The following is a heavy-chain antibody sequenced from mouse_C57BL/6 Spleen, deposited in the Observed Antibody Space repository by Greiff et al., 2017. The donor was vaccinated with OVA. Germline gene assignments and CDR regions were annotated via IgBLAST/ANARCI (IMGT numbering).Heavy chain of an antibody. V-gene: IGHV1-18*01. CDR1: GYTFTDYN. CDR3: ARSGDGYYDAMDY. CDR2: INPNNGGT. Sequence: EVKLMESGPELVKPGASVKIPCKASGYTFTDYNMDWVKQSHGKSLEWIGDINPNNGGTIYNQKFKGKATLTVDKSSSTAYMELRSLTSEDTAVYYCARSGDGYYDAMDYWGQGTSVTVSS. J-gene: IGHJ4*01. D-gene: IGHD2-3*01.